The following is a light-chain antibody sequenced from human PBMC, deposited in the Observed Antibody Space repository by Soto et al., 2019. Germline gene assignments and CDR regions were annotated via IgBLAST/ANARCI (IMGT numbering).Light chain of an antibody. V-gene: IGKV1-39*01. J-gene: IGKJ4*01. CDR3: QQSYTTPLT. Sequence: DIQMTPSPSSLSVSVGDRVTITCRASQYISDFLNWYQQKPGKAPEILIYAASTLQSGVPSRFTGRRSETNFTLIISSLQPEDFATYYCQQSYTTPLTFGGGTKVDIK. CDR2: AAS. CDR1: QYISDF.